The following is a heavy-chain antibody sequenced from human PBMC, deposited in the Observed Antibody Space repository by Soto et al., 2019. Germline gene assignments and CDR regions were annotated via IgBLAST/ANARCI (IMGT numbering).Heavy chain of an antibody. V-gene: IGHV3-64*01. CDR1: GVTFSSYA. CDR2: ISSNGGST. CDR3: ARYACLPRCGEAFDI. J-gene: IGHJ3*02. D-gene: IGHD2-2*01. Sequence: PWRSMRLSWAASGVTFSSYAMHWVSQAPGKGLEYVSAISSNGGSTYYANSVKGRFTISRDNSKNTLYFQMGSLRAEDMAVYYCARYACLPRCGEAFDILGQGTLLTV.